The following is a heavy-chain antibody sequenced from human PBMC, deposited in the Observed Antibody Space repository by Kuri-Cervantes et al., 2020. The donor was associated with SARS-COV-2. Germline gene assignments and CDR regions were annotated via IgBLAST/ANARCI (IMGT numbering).Heavy chain of an antibody. CDR1: GGSISSYY. J-gene: IGHJ4*02. CDR3: ARLKLALGPRFDY. Sequence: SETLSLTCTVSGGSISSYYWSWLRPPPGKGLERIGYIYYSGSTNYNPSLKSRVPISVDTSKNQFSLTLSAETAADTAVYYCARLKLALGPRFDYWGQGTLVTVSS. V-gene: IGHV4-59*12. CDR2: IYYSGST. D-gene: IGHD1-1*01.